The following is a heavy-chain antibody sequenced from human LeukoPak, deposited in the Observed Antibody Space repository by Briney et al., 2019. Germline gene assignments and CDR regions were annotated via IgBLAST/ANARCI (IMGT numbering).Heavy chain of an antibody. Sequence: EXLSLTCTVSGYSISSGYYWGWIRQPPGKGLEWIGSIYDSGSTYYNPSLKSRVTISVDTSKNQFSLKLSSVTAADTAVYYCARHYGEGYMTWGQGTLVTVSS. D-gene: IGHD3-10*01. V-gene: IGHV4-38-2*02. CDR1: GYSISSGYY. CDR3: ARHYGEGYMT. CDR2: IYDSGST. J-gene: IGHJ5*02.